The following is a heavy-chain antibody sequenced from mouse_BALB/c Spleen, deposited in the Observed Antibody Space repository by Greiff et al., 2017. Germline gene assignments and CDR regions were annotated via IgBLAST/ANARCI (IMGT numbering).Heavy chain of an antibody. CDR3: ARVPYGSSPYWYVDG. V-gene: IGHV5-6-5*01. CDR1: GFTFSSYA. D-gene: IGHD1-1*01. J-gene: IGHJ1*01. Sequence: EVKLVESGGGLVKPGGSLKLSCAASGFTFSSYAMSWVRQTPEKRLEWVASISSGGSTYYPDSVKGRFTISRDNARNILYLQMSSLRSEDTAMYYCARVPYGSSPYWYVDGGGAGTTGTVSA. CDR2: ISSGGST.